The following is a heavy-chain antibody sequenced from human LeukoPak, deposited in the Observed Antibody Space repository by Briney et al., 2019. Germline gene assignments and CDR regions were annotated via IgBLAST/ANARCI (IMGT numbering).Heavy chain of an antibody. CDR2: IIPISGTA. D-gene: IGHD2-2*01. CDR3: ARGGGYCSSTSCFFDY. Sequence: GASVKVSCKASGGTFSSYAISWVRQAPGQGLEWMGGIIPISGTANYAQKFQGRVTITTDESTSTAYMELSSLRSEDTAVYYCARGGGYCSSTSCFFDYWGQGTLVTVSS. CDR1: GGTFSSYA. V-gene: IGHV1-69*05. J-gene: IGHJ4*02.